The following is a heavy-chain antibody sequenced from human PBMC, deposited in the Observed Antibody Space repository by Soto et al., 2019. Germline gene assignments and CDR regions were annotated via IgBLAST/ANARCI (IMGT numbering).Heavy chain of an antibody. D-gene: IGHD5-12*01. CDR2: ISTYNGDT. CDR1: GYTFTRSG. V-gene: IGHV1-18*01. J-gene: IGHJ6*02. Sequence: QVQLVQSGAEVKKPGASVKVSCKASGYTFTRSGISWVRQAPGQGLEWMGWISTYNGDTNYAQTFQDRVTMTTDTSTSTEYMELRSLRADDTDVYYCAREGVAPYYYYGMDVWGQGTPVSVSS. CDR3: AREGVAPYYYYGMDV.